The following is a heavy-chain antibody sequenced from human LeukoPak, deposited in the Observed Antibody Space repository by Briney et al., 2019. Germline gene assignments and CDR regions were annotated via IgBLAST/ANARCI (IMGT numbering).Heavy chain of an antibody. J-gene: IGHJ4*02. V-gene: IGHV1-8*01. CDR2: MYPNTGKT. Sequence: ASVKVSCKTSGYTFTNYEINWVRQAPGQRLEWMRGMYPNTGKTGYVQKFQGRVTMTRNIATGTAYLELSSLTSEDTAIYFCARGAPLCGGDCFDYWGQGSLVIVSS. CDR1: GYTFTNYE. D-gene: IGHD2-21*01. CDR3: ARGAPLCGGDCFDY.